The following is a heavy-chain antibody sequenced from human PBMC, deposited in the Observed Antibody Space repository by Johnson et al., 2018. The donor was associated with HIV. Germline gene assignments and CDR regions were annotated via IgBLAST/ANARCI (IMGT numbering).Heavy chain of an antibody. D-gene: IGHD6-13*01. Sequence: VLLVESGGGVVQPGGSLRLSCAASGFTFSSYGMHWVRQAPGKGLEWVGRIRSKTDGGITDYAAPVKGRFTFSRDDSKNTLYLQMNSLKTEDTAVYYCTTDPMAAAGHEAFDVWGQGTVVTVSS. CDR2: IRSKTDGGIT. CDR1: GFTFSSYG. J-gene: IGHJ3*01. V-gene: IGHV3-15*01. CDR3: TTDPMAAAGHEAFDV.